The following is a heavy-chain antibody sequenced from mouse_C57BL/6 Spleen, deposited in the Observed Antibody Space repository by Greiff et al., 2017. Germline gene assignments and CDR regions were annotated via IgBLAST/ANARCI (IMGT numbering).Heavy chain of an antibody. CDR2: ISSGSSTI. CDR3: ARGVGGNYAMDD. Sequence: EVQGVESGGGLLKPGGSLKLSCAASGFTFGDYGMHWVRHAPEKGLEWVAYISSGSSTIYYADTVKGRFTISRDNAKNTLFLQMTSLRSEDTAMYYCARGVGGNYAMDDWGQGTSVTVSS. CDR1: GFTFGDYG. J-gene: IGHJ4*01. V-gene: IGHV5-17*01.